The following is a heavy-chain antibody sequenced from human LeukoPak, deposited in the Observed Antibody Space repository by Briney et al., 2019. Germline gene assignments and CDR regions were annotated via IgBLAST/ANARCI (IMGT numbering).Heavy chain of an antibody. CDR1: GYTFTGYY. Sequence: GASVKVSCKASGYTFTGYYMHWVRQAPGQGLEWMGWINPNSGGTNYAQKFQGWVTMTRDTSISTAYMELSRLRSDDTAVYYCARDYRGGDYYGSGSYGTFDYWGQGTLVTVSS. V-gene: IGHV1-2*04. J-gene: IGHJ4*02. CDR3: ARDYRGGDYYGSGSYGTFDY. D-gene: IGHD3-10*01. CDR2: INPNSGGT.